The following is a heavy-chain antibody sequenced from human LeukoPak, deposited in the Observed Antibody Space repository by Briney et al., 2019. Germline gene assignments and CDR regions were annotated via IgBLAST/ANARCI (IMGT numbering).Heavy chain of an antibody. J-gene: IGHJ4*02. V-gene: IGHV3-7*01. CDR3: VRQLGGSGSY. CDR1: GFTFNSYW. Sequence: SGGSLRLSCAASGFTFNSYWMNWVRQAPGKGLEWVASIKQDGNEKSYVDSVKGRFTISRDNPKNSLYLQMSSLRAEDTAVYYCVRQLGGSGSYWGRGTLVTVSS. D-gene: IGHD3-10*01. CDR2: IKQDGNEK.